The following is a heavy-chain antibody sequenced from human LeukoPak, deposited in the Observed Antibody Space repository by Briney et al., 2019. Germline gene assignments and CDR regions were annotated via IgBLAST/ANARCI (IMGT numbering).Heavy chain of an antibody. CDR1: GYTFPSYW. J-gene: IGHJ5*02. Sequence: GESLKISCKGSGYTFPSYWIAWVRQLPGKGLEWMGIIYPGDSDTRYSPSFQGQVTISADKSISTAYLQWSSLKASDTAMYYCARHGGNYWFDPWGQGTLVTVSS. CDR3: ARHGGNYWFDP. CDR2: IYPGDSDT. V-gene: IGHV5-51*01. D-gene: IGHD4-23*01.